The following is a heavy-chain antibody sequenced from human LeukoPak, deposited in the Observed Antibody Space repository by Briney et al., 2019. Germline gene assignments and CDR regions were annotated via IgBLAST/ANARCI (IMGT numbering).Heavy chain of an antibody. D-gene: IGHD4-23*01. CDR2: INHSGST. CDR1: GGSFSGYY. CDR3: ARGRLPYGGNSGVLYYFDY. J-gene: IGHJ4*02. V-gene: IGHV4-34*01. Sequence: SETLSLTCAVYGGSFSGYYWSWIRQPPGKGLEWIGEINHSGSTNYNPSLKSRVTISVDTSKNQFSLKLSSVTAADTAVYYCARGRLPYGGNSGVLYYFDYWGQGTLVTVSS.